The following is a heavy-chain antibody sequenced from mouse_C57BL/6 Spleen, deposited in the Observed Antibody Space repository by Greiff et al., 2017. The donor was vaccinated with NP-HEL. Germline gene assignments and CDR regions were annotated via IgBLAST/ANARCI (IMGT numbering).Heavy chain of an antibody. CDR2: IDPSDSYT. J-gene: IGHJ1*03. CDR3: ARYYGSSYGNWYFDV. V-gene: IGHV1-69*01. D-gene: IGHD1-1*01. CDR1: GYTFTSYW. Sequence: VQLQQPGAELVMPGASVKLSCKASGYTFTSYWMHWVKQRPGQGLEWIGEIDPSDSYTHYNQKFKGKSTLTVDKSSSTAYMQLSSLTSEDSAVYYCARYYGSSYGNWYFDVWGTGTTVTVSS.